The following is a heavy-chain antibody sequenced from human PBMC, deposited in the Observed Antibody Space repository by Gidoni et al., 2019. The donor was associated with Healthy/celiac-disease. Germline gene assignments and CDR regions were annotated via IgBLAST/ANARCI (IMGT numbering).Heavy chain of an antibody. CDR2: IYYSGST. D-gene: IGHD4-4*01. V-gene: IGHV4-59*01. Sequence: QVQLQESGPGLVKPSETLSLTCTVSGGSISSYYWSWIRQPPGKGLEWIGYIYYSGSTNYNPSLKSRVTISVDTSKNQFSLKLSSVTAADTAVYYCARRGRSNYDYYYGMDVWGQGTTVTVSS. J-gene: IGHJ6*02. CDR3: ARRGRSNYDYYYGMDV. CDR1: GGSISSYY.